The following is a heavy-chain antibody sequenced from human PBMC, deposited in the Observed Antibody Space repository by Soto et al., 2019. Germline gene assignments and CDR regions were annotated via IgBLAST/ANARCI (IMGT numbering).Heavy chain of an antibody. CDR1: GVSLSTSGVG. CDR3: PHVRTTVPTFAAAP. CDR2: IYWDDDK. J-gene: IGHJ5*02. Sequence: QITLKESGPTLVKPTQTLTLTCTFSGVSLSTSGVGVGWIRQPPGKALGWLALIYWDDDKRYSPSQKSRLTITKDPAKNQVVLTRPNMDPVDTATYYCPHVRTTVPTFAAAPWGQGTLVTVSS. V-gene: IGHV2-5*02. D-gene: IGHD4-4*01.